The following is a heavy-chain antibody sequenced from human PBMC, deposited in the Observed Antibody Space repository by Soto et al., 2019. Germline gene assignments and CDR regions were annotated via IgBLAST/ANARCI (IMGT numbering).Heavy chain of an antibody. CDR3: TFSQGYSYGV. J-gene: IGHJ4*02. V-gene: IGHV3-13*05. CDR1: GFTFSSYA. D-gene: IGHD5-18*01. Sequence: GGSLRLSCAASGFTFSSYAMSWVRQAPGKGLEWVSAIGTAGDPYYPGSVKGRFTISRENAKNSLYLQMNSLRAGDTAVYYCTFSQGYSYGVWGQGTLVTVSS. CDR2: IGTAGDP.